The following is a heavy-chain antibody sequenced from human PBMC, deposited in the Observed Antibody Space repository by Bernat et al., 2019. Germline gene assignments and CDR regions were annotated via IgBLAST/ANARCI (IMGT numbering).Heavy chain of an antibody. V-gene: IGHV3-30*01. Sequence: QVQLVESGGGVVRPGRSLRVSCAASGFTFSSYAMHWVRQAPGKGLEWVAVISYDGSNKYYADSVKGRFVISRDNSKDTLYLQINSLRAEDTAVYYCARGDGAGWLIGNWVGVSGYFDYWGQGTLVTVSS. CDR1: GFTFSSYA. J-gene: IGHJ4*02. CDR3: ARGDGAGWLIGNWVGVSGYFDY. CDR2: ISYDGSNK. D-gene: IGHD5-24*01.